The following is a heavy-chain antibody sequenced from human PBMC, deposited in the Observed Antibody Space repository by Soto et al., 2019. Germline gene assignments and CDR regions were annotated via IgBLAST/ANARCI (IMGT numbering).Heavy chain of an antibody. CDR2: IIPIFGTA. V-gene: IGHV1-69*13. Sequence: ASVKVSCKASGGTFSSYAISWVRQAPGQGLEWMGGIIPIFGTANYAQKFQGRVTITADESTSTAYMELSSLRSEDTAVYYCARVPHYYDSSGYFGWDAFDIWGQGTMVTVSS. J-gene: IGHJ3*02. CDR1: GGTFSSYA. CDR3: ARVPHYYDSSGYFGWDAFDI. D-gene: IGHD3-22*01.